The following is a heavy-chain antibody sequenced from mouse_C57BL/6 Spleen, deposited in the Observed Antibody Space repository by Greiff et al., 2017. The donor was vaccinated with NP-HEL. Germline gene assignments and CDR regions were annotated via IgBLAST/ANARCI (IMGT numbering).Heavy chain of an antibody. Sequence: EVQLQQSGPELVKPGASVKISCKASGYTFTDYYMNWVKQSHGKSLEWIGDINPNNGGTSYNQKFKGKATLTVDKSSSTAYMELRSLTSEDSAVYYCARGRLYYDYDEFAYWGQGTLVTVSA. J-gene: IGHJ3*01. CDR1: GYTFTDYY. D-gene: IGHD2-4*01. V-gene: IGHV1-26*01. CDR3: ARGRLYYDYDEFAY. CDR2: INPNNGGT.